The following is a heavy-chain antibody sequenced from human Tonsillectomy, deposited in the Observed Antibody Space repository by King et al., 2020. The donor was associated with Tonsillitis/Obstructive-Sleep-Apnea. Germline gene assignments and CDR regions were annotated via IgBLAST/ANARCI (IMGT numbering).Heavy chain of an antibody. CDR2: SNSDGSST. CDR3: AREKIQLRSYYYYVMDV. Sequence: VQLVESGGGLVQPGGSLRLSCAASGFTFSSYWMHWVRQAPGKGLVWVSRSNSDGSSTSYADSVKGRFTISRDNAKNTLYLQMNSLRAEDTAVYYCAREKIQLRSYYYYVMDVWGQGTTVTVSS. CDR1: GFTFSSYW. J-gene: IGHJ6*02. D-gene: IGHD5-18*01. V-gene: IGHV3-74*01.